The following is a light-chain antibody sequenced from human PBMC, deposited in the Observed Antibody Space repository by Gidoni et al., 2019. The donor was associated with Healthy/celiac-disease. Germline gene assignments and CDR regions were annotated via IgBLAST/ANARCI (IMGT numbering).Light chain of an antibody. CDR1: QSVSSSY. CDR2: GAS. Sequence: EIVLTQSPAPLSLSPGESATLSCRPSQSVSSSYLAWYQQKPGQAPRLLIYGASSRATGIPDRFSGSGSGTDFTLTISRLEPEDFAVYYCQQYGSSPPYTFGQGTKLEIK. CDR3: QQYGSSPPYT. V-gene: IGKV3-20*01. J-gene: IGKJ2*01.